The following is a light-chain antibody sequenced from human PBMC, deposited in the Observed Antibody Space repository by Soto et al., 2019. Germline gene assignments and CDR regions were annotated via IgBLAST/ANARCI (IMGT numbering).Light chain of an antibody. Sequence: EIVLTQSPGTLSLSPGERANLSCRASQSVSSSYLAWYQQKAGQAPRLLIYGASSRATGIPDRFSGSGSGTDFILTISRLEPEDFAVYECQQFGSSSWTFGQGTKVDIK. CDR1: QSVSSSY. J-gene: IGKJ1*01. CDR3: QQFGSSSWT. V-gene: IGKV3-20*01. CDR2: GAS.